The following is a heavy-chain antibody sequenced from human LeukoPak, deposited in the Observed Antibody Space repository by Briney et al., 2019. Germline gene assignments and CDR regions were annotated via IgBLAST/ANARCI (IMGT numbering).Heavy chain of an antibody. D-gene: IGHD3-22*01. CDR1: GGSFSGYY. Sequence: SETLSLTCAVYGGSFSGYYWSWIRQPPGKGLEWIGEINHSGSTNYNPSLKSRVTISIDTSKNQFSLELSSVTAADTAVYYCAKDMESAYDCSGYYSPFDSWAQGTLVTVSS. CDR2: INHSGST. CDR3: AKDMESAYDCSGYYSPFDS. V-gene: IGHV4-34*01. J-gene: IGHJ4*02.